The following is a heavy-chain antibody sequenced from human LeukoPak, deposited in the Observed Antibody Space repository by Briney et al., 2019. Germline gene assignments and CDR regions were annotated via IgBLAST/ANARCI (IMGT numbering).Heavy chain of an antibody. CDR1: GFTFSSYA. CDR3: AISMGDSSGWYDVDAFDI. Sequence: GGSLRLSCAASGFTFSSYAMSWVRQAPGKGLEWVSAISGSGGSTYYADSVKGRFTISRDNSKNTLYLQMNSLRAEDTAVYYCAISMGDSSGWYDVDAFDIWGQGTMVTVSS. J-gene: IGHJ3*02. V-gene: IGHV3-23*01. D-gene: IGHD6-19*01. CDR2: ISGSGGST.